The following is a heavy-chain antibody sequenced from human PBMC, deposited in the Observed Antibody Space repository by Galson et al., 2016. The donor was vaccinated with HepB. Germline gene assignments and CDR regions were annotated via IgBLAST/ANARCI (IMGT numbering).Heavy chain of an antibody. CDR1: GYTFTSNG. Sequence: SVKVSCKASGYTFTSNGISWARQAPRQGLEWMGWTNVYSDDTAYAHKFHGRVTLTADTSTATAYMELRSLRSDDTAVYHCARSGYCSGAACYSAGLDVWGQGTTVTVSS. CDR2: TNVYSDDT. D-gene: IGHD2-15*01. V-gene: IGHV1-18*01. J-gene: IGHJ6*02. CDR3: ARSGYCSGAACYSAGLDV.